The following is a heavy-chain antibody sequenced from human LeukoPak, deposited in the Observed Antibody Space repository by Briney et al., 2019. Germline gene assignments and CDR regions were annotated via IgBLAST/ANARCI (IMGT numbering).Heavy chain of an antibody. CDR1: GFTFSSYA. Sequence: GGSLRLSCAASGFTFSSYAMYWVRQAPGKGLEWVAVIWYDGSHKYYVDSVKGRFTISRDNSKNTLYLQMNSLRAEDTAVYHCAREKDGMDVWGQGTTVHVSS. V-gene: IGHV3-33*01. J-gene: IGHJ6*02. CDR3: AREKDGMDV. CDR2: IWYDGSHK.